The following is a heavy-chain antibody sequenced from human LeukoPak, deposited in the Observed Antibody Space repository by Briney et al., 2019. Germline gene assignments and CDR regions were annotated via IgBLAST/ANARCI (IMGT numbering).Heavy chain of an antibody. D-gene: IGHD3-3*01. CDR3: ARGSITVVPAFDI. Sequence: SETLSLTCALSGGSLSTYYWSWIRQPPGKGLEWIGYIYHSGKSSYNPSLKSRVTISVDTSKNQFSLRLSSVTAADTAVYYCARGSITVVPAFDIWGQGTMVTVSS. J-gene: IGHJ3*02. V-gene: IGHV4-59*12. CDR2: IYHSGKS. CDR1: GGSLSTYY.